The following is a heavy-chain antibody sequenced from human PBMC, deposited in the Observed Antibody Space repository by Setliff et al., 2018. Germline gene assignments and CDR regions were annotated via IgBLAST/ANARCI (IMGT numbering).Heavy chain of an antibody. CDR1: GGTFSSYG. J-gene: IGHJ6*03. D-gene: IGHD2-21*02. CDR3: AREEVIVMTVNNYYYYMDV. CDR2: IIPTFRTT. V-gene: IGHV1-69*05. Sequence: SVKVSCKASGGTFSSYGISWVRQAPGQGLEWMGGIIPTFRTTSYAQKFQGRVTISTDESTMTAYMELNSLRPEDTAMYYCAREEVIVMTVNNYYYYMDVWGKGTTVTV.